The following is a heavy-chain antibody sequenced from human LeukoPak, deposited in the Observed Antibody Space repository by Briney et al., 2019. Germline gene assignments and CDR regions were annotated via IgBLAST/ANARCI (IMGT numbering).Heavy chain of an antibody. Sequence: SETLSLTCAVYGGSFSGYYWSWIRQPPGRGLEWIGYIYYSGSTNYNPSLKSRVTISVDTSKNQFSLKLSSVTAADTAVYYCARDNWNYGSSMDVWGQGTTVTVSS. V-gene: IGHV4-59*01. CDR3: ARDNWNYGSSMDV. CDR1: GGSFSGYY. J-gene: IGHJ6*02. D-gene: IGHD1-7*01. CDR2: IYYSGST.